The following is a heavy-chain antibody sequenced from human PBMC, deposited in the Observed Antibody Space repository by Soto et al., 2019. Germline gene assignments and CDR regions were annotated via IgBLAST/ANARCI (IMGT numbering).Heavy chain of an antibody. D-gene: IGHD7-27*01. Sequence: SETLSLTCTVSGGSVRSTSYYWTWIRQPPGKGLEWIGYIHYSGSTNYNPSLQSRVTISVDTSKNHFSLELTSVTAADTAVYYCARETGEVRRAFDIWGQGTMVTVSS. CDR2: IHYSGST. J-gene: IGHJ3*02. V-gene: IGHV4-61*01. CDR3: ARETGEVRRAFDI. CDR1: GGSVRSTSYY.